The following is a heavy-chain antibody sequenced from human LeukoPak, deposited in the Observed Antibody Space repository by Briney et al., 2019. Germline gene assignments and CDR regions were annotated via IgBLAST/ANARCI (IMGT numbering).Heavy chain of an antibody. CDR1: GFTFSSYG. CDR3: AKDGIGHCSGGNCFSLLD. D-gene: IGHD2-15*01. CDR2: IRYDGTNK. V-gene: IGHV3-30*02. J-gene: IGHJ3*01. Sequence: PGGSLRLSCAASGFTFSSYGMHWVRQAPGKGLEWVAFIRYDGTNKYYADSVKGRFTISRDNSKNTLYLQMNSLRAEDTAMYYCAKDGIGHCSGGNCFSLLDWGQGTMVTVSS.